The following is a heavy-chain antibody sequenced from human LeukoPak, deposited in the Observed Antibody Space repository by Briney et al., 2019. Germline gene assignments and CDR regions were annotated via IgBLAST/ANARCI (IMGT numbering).Heavy chain of an antibody. Sequence: SETLSLTCTVSGGSISSYYWSWIRQPAGKGLEWIGRIYTSGSTNYNPSLKSRVTMSVDTSKNQFSLNLSSVTAADTAVYYCAREFGLIRPGDPTYGMDVWGQGTTVTVSS. J-gene: IGHJ6*02. V-gene: IGHV4-4*07. CDR1: GGSISSYY. CDR3: AREFGLIRPGDPTYGMDV. D-gene: IGHD4-17*01. CDR2: IYTSGST.